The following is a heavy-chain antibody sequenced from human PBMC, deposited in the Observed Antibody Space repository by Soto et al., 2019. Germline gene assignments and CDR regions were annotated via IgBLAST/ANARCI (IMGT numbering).Heavy chain of an antibody. Sequence: EVQLLESGGGLFHPGGSLRLSCAASGFTFSAYAIGWVRQAPGKGLEWVSTIHGGGGATHYADSVKGRFTISRDDSKNTLYAQMNSLRAEDTAVYYCAKFEGHPLEYWYLDFWGRGTLVTVSS. D-gene: IGHD1-1*01. CDR1: GFTFSAYA. CDR3: AKFEGHPLEYWYLDF. V-gene: IGHV3-23*01. CDR2: IHGGGGAT. J-gene: IGHJ2*01.